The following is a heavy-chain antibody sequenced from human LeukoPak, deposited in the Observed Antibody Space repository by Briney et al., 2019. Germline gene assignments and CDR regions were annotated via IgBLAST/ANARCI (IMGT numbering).Heavy chain of an antibody. CDR1: GFTFRSYG. Sequence: PGGTLRLSCAASGFTFRSYGMSWVRQAPGKGLGWVSTMSGSGDSTYSDCVRGGFSVSRDNSKSTLYLQMNSLRAEDTAVYYCAKWGLRGYGDNGGFDSWGQGTLVTVSS. CDR3: AKWGLRGYGDNGGFDS. V-gene: IGHV3-23*01. CDR2: MSGSGDST. D-gene: IGHD4-23*01. J-gene: IGHJ4*02.